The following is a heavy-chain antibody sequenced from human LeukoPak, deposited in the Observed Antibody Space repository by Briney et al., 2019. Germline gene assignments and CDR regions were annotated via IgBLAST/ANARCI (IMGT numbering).Heavy chain of an antibody. D-gene: IGHD5-24*01. CDR2: TYFGGTT. CDR1: GFAINTNY. J-gene: IGHJ5*02. V-gene: IGHV3-53*01. Sequence: TGGSLRLSCVASGFAINTNYMNWVRQAPGKELEWVSITYFGGTTYYADSVKGRFTISRDNSKNTLYLQMYSLRADDTAVYYCARDSEGDGYNFDTWGRGTLVTVSS. CDR3: ARDSEGDGYNFDT.